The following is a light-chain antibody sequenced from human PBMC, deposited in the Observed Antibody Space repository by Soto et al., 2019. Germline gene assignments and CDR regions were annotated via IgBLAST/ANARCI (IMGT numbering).Light chain of an antibody. CDR3: QSYDSSLSGYV. Sequence: LTQPPSVSGAPGQRVTISCTGSSSNIGAGYDVHWYQQLPGTAPKLLIYGNSNRPSGVPDRFSGSKSGTSASLAITGLQAEDEADYYCQSYDSSLSGYVFGTGTKVTVL. CDR1: SSNIGAGYD. CDR2: GNS. J-gene: IGLJ1*01. V-gene: IGLV1-40*01.